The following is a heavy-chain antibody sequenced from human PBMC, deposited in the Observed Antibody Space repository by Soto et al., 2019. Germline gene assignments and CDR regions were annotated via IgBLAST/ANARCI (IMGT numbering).Heavy chain of an antibody. CDR2: IRSKVYGGTT. D-gene: IGHD5-18*01. J-gene: IGHJ4*02. Sequence: PGGSLRLSCTASGFTFGDYPMSWFRQAPGKGLEWVGFIRSKVYGGTTQYAASVKGRCTISRDDSKSIAYLQMNSLKTEDTAVYYCTRHKIQLWLGGFDYWGQGTLVTVSS. V-gene: IGHV3-49*03. CDR3: TRHKIQLWLGGFDY. CDR1: GFTFGDYP.